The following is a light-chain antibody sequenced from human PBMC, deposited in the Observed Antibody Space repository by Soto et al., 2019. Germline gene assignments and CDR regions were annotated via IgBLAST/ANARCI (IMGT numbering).Light chain of an antibody. V-gene: IGKV3-11*01. CDR3: QQRSNWPLT. J-gene: IGKJ4*01. Sequence: VVKQSPVTLSLSPGERATLSCRASQSVSSYLAWYQQKPGQAPRLLIYDSSDRATGIPARFSGSGSGTDFTLTITSLEPEDFGVYYCQQRSNWPLTFGGGTKVDIK. CDR2: DSS. CDR1: QSVSSY.